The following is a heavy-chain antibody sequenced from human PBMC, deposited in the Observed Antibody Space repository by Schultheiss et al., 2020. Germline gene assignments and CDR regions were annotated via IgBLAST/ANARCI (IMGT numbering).Heavy chain of an antibody. Sequence: SETLSLTCTVSDGSISSYYWSWIRQPPGKGLEWIGEINHSGSTNYNPSLKSRVTISVDTSKNQFSLKLTSVTAADTAVYYCARHGPTTRILQPLDYWGQGTLVTVSS. J-gene: IGHJ4*02. CDR2: INHSGST. D-gene: IGHD2-15*01. CDR3: ARHGPTTRILQPLDY. V-gene: IGHV4-34*01. CDR1: DGSISSYY.